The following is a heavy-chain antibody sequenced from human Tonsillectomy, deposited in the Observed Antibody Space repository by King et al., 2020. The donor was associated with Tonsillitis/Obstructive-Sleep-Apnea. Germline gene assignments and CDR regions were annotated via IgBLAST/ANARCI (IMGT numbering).Heavy chain of an antibody. J-gene: IGHJ6*03. CDR1: GYTFTSYA. V-gene: IGHV1-3*01. CDR3: ARAERAVPGLYYFYSYV. CDR2: INAGNGKT. Sequence: VQLVQSGAEVKKPGASVTVSCKASGYTFTSYAMHWVRQAPGQGLEWMGWINAGNGKTEFSQKFHDRVTITRDTSASTAYMELNTLRSEDTAVYYCARAERAVPGLYYFYSYVWGEGTTDTVSS. D-gene: IGHD6-19*01.